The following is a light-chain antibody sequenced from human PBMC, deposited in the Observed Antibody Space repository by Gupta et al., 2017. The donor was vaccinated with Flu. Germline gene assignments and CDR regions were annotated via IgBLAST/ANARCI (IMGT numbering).Light chain of an antibody. J-gene: IGKJ4*01. V-gene: IGKV1-33*01. Sequence: DIQMTQSPSSLSASVGDRVTITCQASQDITNYLNWYQQKPGKAPKVLIYNAFKLQTGVPSRFSGSGSGTDYSSTISSLQPEDVAMYFCQQYDVFPVTVGGGTKVEIQ. CDR1: QDITNY. CDR2: NAF. CDR3: QQYDVFPVT.